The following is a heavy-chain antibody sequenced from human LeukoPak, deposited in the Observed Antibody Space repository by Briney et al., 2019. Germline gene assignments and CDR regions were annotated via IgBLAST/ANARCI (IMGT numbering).Heavy chain of an antibody. D-gene: IGHD6-13*01. J-gene: IGHJ4*02. V-gene: IGHV1-18*01. CDR1: GYTLNKFG. CDR2: INTYNGNT. Sequence: ASVKVSCKASGYTLNKFGMSWVRQAPGQGLEWLGWINTYNGNTKLGEKFQGRVTMTTDTSTSIVYMELTCLRTDDTAVYFCARDTPQHLKRFDYWGQGTLITVSS. CDR3: ARDTPQHLKRFDY.